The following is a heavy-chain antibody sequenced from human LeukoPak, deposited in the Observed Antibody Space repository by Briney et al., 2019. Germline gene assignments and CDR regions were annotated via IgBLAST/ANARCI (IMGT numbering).Heavy chain of an antibody. CDR1: GFTFSSYS. Sequence: GGSLRLSCAASGFTFSSYSMNWVRQAPGKGLEWVSSISSSSSYIYYADSVKGRFTISRDNAKNSLYLQMNSLRAEDTAVYYWASQACSSTSCSAVDPWGQGTLVTVSS. CDR3: ASQACSSTSCSAVDP. J-gene: IGHJ5*02. V-gene: IGHV3-21*01. D-gene: IGHD2-2*01. CDR2: ISSSSSYI.